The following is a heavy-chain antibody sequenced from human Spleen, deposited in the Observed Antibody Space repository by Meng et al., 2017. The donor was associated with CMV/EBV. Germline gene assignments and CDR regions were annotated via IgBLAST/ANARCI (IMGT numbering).Heavy chain of an antibody. CDR1: SGSISNYN. Sequence: SETLSLTCTVSSGSISNYNFNWIRQSPGKGLEWIGNIFYTGSTNYNPSFESRVTISIDTSKNKFSLNLNSVTAADTAVYYRAAAGLSGGMDVWGQGTTVTVSS. CDR2: IFYTGST. V-gene: IGHV4-59*01. J-gene: IGHJ6*02. CDR3: AAAGLSGGMDV.